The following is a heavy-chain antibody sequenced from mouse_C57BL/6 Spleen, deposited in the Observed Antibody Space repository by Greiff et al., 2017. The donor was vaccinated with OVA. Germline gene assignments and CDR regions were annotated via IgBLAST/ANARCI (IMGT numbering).Heavy chain of an antibody. Sequence: VHVKQSGTVLARPGASVKMSCKTSGYTFTSYWMHWVKQRPGQGLEWIGAIYPGNSDTSYNQKFKGKATLTAVTSASTAYMEHNSLTNEDSAVYYWTRGPYDDGSSYWYFEGWGTGTTVTVSS. J-gene: IGHJ1*03. CDR2: IYPGNSDT. CDR1: GYTFTSYW. CDR3: TRGPYDDGSSYWYFEG. D-gene: IGHD1-1*01. V-gene: IGHV1-5*01.